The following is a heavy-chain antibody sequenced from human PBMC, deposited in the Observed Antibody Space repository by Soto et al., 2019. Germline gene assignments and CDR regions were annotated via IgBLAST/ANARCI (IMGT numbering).Heavy chain of an antibody. CDR3: ARVMTADFGSGDYTGRRDWFAP. D-gene: IGHD3-3*01. Sequence: PSETLSLTCTVSGGSISSYYWSWIRQPPGKGLEWIGYIYYSGSTNYNPSLKSRVTISVDTSKNQFSLKLSSVTAADTAVYYCARVMTADFGSGDYTGRRDWFAPWGQGTLVTVSS. CDR2: IYYSGST. CDR1: GGSISSYY. J-gene: IGHJ5*02. V-gene: IGHV4-59*01.